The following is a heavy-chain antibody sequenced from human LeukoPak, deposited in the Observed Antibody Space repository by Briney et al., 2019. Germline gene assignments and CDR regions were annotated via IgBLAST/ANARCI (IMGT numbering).Heavy chain of an antibody. CDR2: IYYSGST. J-gene: IGHJ6*03. CDR3: ARPVVYSNYGGLDYYYYMDV. Sequence: SGTLSLTCTVSGGSISSSSYYWGWIRQPPGKGLEWIGSIYYSGSTYYNPSLKSRVTISVDTSNNQFSLKLSSVTAADTAVYYCARPVVYSNYGGLDYYYYMDVWGKGTTVTVSS. CDR1: GGSISSSSYY. V-gene: IGHV4-39*01. D-gene: IGHD4-11*01.